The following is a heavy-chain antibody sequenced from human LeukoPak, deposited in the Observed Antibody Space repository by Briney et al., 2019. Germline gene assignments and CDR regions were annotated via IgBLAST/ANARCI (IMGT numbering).Heavy chain of an antibody. V-gene: IGHV3-7*01. CDR3: ARVRESYYVDY. Sequence: GGSLRLSCAASGFTFSSYWTSWVRQAPGKGLEWVANIKQDGSEKYYVDSVKGRFTISRDNAKNSLYLQMNSLRAEDTAVYYCARVRESYYVDYWGQGTLVTVSS. CDR1: GFTFSSYW. J-gene: IGHJ4*02. CDR2: IKQDGSEK. D-gene: IGHD1-26*01.